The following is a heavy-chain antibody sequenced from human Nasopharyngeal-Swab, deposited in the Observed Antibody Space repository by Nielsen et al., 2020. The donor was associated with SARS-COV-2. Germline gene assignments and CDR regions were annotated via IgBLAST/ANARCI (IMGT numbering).Heavy chain of an antibody. D-gene: IGHD3-10*01. Sequence: WIRQPPGKGLEWVSGLLLPRVSIGYADSVKGRFTISRANAKNSLYLQMSSLRAEDTALYYCSKSRGYYYYMDVWGKGTTVTVSS. J-gene: IGHJ6*03. CDR3: SKSRGYYYYMDV. V-gene: IGHV3-9*01. CDR2: LLLPRVSI.